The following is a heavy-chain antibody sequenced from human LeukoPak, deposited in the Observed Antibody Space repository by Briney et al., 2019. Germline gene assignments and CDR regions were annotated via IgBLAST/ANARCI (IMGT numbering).Heavy chain of an antibody. Sequence: ASVKVSCKASGYTFTSYYMHWVRPAPGQGLEWMGLINPSGGSTSYAQKFQGRVTVTRDTPTSTVYMELSSLRSEDTAMYYCASVLSGIAVAGSFDPWGQGTLVTVSS. CDR2: INPSGGST. CDR3: ASVLSGIAVAGSFDP. CDR1: GYTFTSYY. V-gene: IGHV1-46*01. D-gene: IGHD6-19*01. J-gene: IGHJ5*02.